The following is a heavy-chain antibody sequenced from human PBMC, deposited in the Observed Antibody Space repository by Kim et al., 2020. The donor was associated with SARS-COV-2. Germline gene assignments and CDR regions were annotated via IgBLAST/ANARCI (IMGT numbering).Heavy chain of an antibody. J-gene: IGHJ6*02. Sequence: ASVKVSCKASGYTFTSYDINWVRQATGQGLEWIGWMNPNSGNTGYAQKFQGRVTMTRNTSIGTAYMELSSLRSEDTAVYCCARGRRYFDWLSPYYYYYTMDVWGQGTTVTVSS. CDR3: ARGRRYFDWLSPYYYYYTMDV. V-gene: IGHV1-8*01. CDR1: GYTFTSYD. CDR2: MNPNSGNT. D-gene: IGHD3-9*01.